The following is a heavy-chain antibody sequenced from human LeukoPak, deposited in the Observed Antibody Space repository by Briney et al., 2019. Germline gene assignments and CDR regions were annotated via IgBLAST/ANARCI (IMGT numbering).Heavy chain of an antibody. V-gene: IGHV3-23*01. J-gene: IGHJ5*02. CDR3: AKEGVEYYDFWSGYYAYNWYDP. Sequence: GGSLRLSCAASGFTFSSYAMSWVRRPPGKGLEWISGIGGTGDSTYYADSVKGRFTISRDNSKNTLYLQMNSLRAEDTAVYYCAKEGVEYYDFWSGYYAYNWYDPWGQGTLVTVSS. D-gene: IGHD3-3*01. CDR1: GFTFSSYA. CDR2: IGGTGDST.